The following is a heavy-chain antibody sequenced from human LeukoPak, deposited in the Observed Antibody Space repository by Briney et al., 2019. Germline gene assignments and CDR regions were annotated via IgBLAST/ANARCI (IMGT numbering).Heavy chain of an antibody. D-gene: IGHD3-3*01. Sequence: GGSLRLSCAASGFTFSSYSMNWVRQAPGKGLEWVSSISSSSSYIYYADSVKGRFTISRDNAKNSLYLQMNSLRAEDTAVYYCARAVTTFGVVIDAEYFQHWGQGTLVTVSS. CDR3: ARAVTTFGVVIDAEYFQH. CDR2: ISSSSSYI. J-gene: IGHJ1*01. V-gene: IGHV3-21*01. CDR1: GFTFSSYS.